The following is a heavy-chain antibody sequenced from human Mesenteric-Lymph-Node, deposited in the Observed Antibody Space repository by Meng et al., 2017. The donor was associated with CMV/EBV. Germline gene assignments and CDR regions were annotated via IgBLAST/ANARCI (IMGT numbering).Heavy chain of an antibody. CDR2: INHSGST. D-gene: IGHD3-9*01. J-gene: IGHJ4*02. CDR3: ARGSSYDILTGYFDY. CDR1: GGSFSGYY. Sequence: GQLRLWGDGLLKPWGTLSVTCAVYGGSFSGYYWNWIRQSPEKGLEWIGEINHSGSTTYNPSFTSRIIISVDTSTNQISLNVSSVTAADTAVYYCARGSSYDILTGYFDYWGQGALVTVSS. V-gene: IGHV4-34*01.